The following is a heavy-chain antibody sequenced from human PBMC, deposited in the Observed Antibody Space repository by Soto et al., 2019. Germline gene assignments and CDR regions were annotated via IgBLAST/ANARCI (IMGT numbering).Heavy chain of an antibody. Sequence: TGGSLRLSCAASGFTFSSYAMSWVRQAPGKGLEWVSAISGSGGSTYYADSVKGRFTISRDNSKNTLYLQMNSLRAEDTAVYYCAVDIVVVVAANNWFDPWGQGTLVTVSS. CDR2: ISGSGGST. CDR1: GFTFSSYA. D-gene: IGHD2-15*01. V-gene: IGHV3-23*01. CDR3: AVDIVVVVAANNWFDP. J-gene: IGHJ5*02.